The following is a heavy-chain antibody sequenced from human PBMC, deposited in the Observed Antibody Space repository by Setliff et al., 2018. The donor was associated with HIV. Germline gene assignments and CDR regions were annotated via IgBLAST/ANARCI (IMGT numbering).Heavy chain of an antibody. Sequence: PGGSLRLSCAASGFTFSNTWMTWVRQAPGKGLEWVSGISSSGVATYYADSVKGRFTISRDNSKNTLYLQMDSLRAEDTAVYYCVRDQNTPSRCRSKTCINPGDYWGLGTLVTVSS. J-gene: IGHJ4*02. CDR3: VRDQNTPSRCRSKTCINPGDY. D-gene: IGHD2-2*01. CDR1: GFTFSNTW. CDR2: ISSSGVAT. V-gene: IGHV3-23*01.